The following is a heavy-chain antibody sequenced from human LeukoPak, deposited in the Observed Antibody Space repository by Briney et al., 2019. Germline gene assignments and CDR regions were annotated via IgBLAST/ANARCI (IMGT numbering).Heavy chain of an antibody. V-gene: IGHV3-21*01. CDR3: ASDLYYYDSSGYYPGAFDI. CDR2: ISSSSSYI. J-gene: IGHJ3*02. D-gene: IGHD3-22*01. Sequence: GGSLRLSCAASGFTFSSYSMNWVRQAPGKGLEWVSSISSSSSYIYYADSVKGRFTISRDNAKNSLYPQMNSLRAEDTAVYYCASDLYYYDSSGYYPGAFDIWGQGTMVTVSS. CDR1: GFTFSSYS.